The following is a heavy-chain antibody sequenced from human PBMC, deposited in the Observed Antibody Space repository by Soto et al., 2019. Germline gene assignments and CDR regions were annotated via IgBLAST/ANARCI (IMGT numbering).Heavy chain of an antibody. CDR2: IYYSGST. CDR1: GGSISSGDYH. V-gene: IGHV4-30-4*01. Sequence: SETLSLTCTVSGGSISSGDYHWSWIRQPPGKGLEWIGYIYYSGSTYYNPSLKSRVTISVDTSKNQFSLKLSSVTAADTAVYYCARRGYSGYDYYYYYGMDVWGQGTTVTVSS. J-gene: IGHJ6*02. D-gene: IGHD5-12*01. CDR3: ARRGYSGYDYYYYYGMDV.